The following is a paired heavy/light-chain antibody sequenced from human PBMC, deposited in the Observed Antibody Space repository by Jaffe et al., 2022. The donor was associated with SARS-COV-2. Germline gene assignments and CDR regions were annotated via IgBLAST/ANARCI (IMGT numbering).Light chain of an antibody. Sequence: QSVLTQPPSVSEAPRQRVTISCSGSNFNIGSNGVNWYQQFPGKAPKLLIYYDDLVPSGVSDRFSGSKSGTSATLAISGLQSEDEADYYCAAWDDSLNVVVFGGGTKLTVL. J-gene: IGLJ2*01. CDR3: AAWDDSLNVVV. V-gene: IGLV1-36*01. CDR2: YDD. CDR1: NFNIGSNG.
Heavy chain of an antibody. CDR1: GDTFSNYA. V-gene: IGHV1-69*06. CDR3: ARGKGGITTQITQGWDY. J-gene: IGHJ4*02. D-gene: IGHD1-1*01. Sequence: QVQLVQSGAEVKKPGSSVKVACKASGDTFSNYAISWVRQGPGQGLEWMGRIIPIFDRADYAQNLQGRVTFTADKSTSTAYMELSSLESEDTAVYYCARGKGGITTQITQGWDYWGQGTLVTVSS. CDR2: IIPIFDRA.